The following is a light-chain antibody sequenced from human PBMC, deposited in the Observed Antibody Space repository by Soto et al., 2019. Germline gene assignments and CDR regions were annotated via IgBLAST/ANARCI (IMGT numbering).Light chain of an antibody. V-gene: IGKV1-5*03. CDR1: QSIGNG. Sequence: DIHMTQSPSTLSASVGDRVTITCRASQSIGNGLAWYQQKPGKAPKLLIYKASSLESGVPSRFSGSGSGTEFTLTISSLQPDDFATYYCQQYKSYSTFGQGSKVDIK. CDR2: KAS. J-gene: IGKJ1*01. CDR3: QQYKSYST.